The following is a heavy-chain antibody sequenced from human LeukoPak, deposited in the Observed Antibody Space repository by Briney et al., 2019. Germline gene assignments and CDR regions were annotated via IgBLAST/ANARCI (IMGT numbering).Heavy chain of an antibody. CDR3: ATDLNWVAY. Sequence: PGESLRLSCVGSGITNYWMTWVRQAPGKGLVSVANINQDSSERYYLDSVKGRFTISRDNTKSSLFLQMNSLRVEDTGIYYCATDLNWVAYWGQGARVTVSS. CDR1: GITNYW. D-gene: IGHD3-16*01. CDR2: INQDSSER. V-gene: IGHV3-7*01. J-gene: IGHJ4*02.